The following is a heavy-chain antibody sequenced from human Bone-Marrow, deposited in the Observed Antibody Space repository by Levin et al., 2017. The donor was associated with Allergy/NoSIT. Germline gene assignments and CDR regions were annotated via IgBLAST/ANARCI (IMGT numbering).Heavy chain of an antibody. J-gene: IGHJ4*02. CDR1: GFSLTTRYMS. CDR2: IDWTHDK. Sequence: SGPTLVKPTQTLTLTCDFSGFSLTTRYMSVTWIRQPPGKALEWLALIDWTHDKYYTTSLRTRLTVSTDTSKNRVVLTMTNMDTVDTATYYCARGNWDDGLYFDYWGPGTVVTVSS. V-gene: IGHV2-70*13. CDR3: ARGNWDDGLYFDY. D-gene: IGHD1-1*01.